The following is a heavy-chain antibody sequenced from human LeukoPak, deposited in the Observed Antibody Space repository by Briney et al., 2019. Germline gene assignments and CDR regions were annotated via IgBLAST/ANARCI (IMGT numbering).Heavy chain of an antibody. V-gene: IGHV1-2*02. J-gene: IGHJ5*02. CDR2: INPNSGGT. CDR3: ARGPAAGLGNWFDP. CDR1: GYTFTGYY. Sequence: GASVKVSCKASGYTFTGYYMHWVRQAPGQGLEWMGWINPNSGGTNYAQKFQGRDTMTRDTSISTAYMELSRLRSDDTAVYYCARGPAAGLGNWFDPWGQGTLVTVSS. D-gene: IGHD6-13*01.